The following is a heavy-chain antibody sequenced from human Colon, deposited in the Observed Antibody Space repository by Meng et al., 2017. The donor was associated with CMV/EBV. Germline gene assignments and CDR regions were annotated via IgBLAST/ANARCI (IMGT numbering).Heavy chain of an antibody. D-gene: IGHD1-20*01. CDR3: AREGYDWNVPSFFYY. Sequence: GGSLRLSCAASGFTFSSYAMHWVRQAPGKGLEYVSAISSNGGSTYYADSVKGRFTISRDNSKNTLYLQMNTVRAEDTAVYYCAREGYDWNVPSFFYYWGQGALVTVSS. V-gene: IGHV3-64*02. CDR1: GFTFSSYA. J-gene: IGHJ4*02. CDR2: ISSNGGST.